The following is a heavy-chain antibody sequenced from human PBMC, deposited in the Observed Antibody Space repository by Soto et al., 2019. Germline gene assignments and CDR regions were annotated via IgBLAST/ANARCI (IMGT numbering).Heavy chain of an antibody. CDR2: ISAYNGNT. Sequence: GASVKVSCKASGYTFTSHGISWVRQAPGQGLEWMGWISAYNGNTNYAQKLQGRVTMTTDTSTSTAYMELRSLRSDDTAVYYCARWQQRRYYYYYGMDVWGQGTTVTVSS. D-gene: IGHD6-13*01. V-gene: IGHV1-18*01. J-gene: IGHJ6*02. CDR1: GYTFTSHG. CDR3: ARWQQRRYYYYYGMDV.